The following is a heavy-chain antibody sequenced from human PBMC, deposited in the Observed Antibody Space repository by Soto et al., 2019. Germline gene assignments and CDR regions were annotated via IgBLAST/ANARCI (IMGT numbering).Heavy chain of an antibody. D-gene: IGHD6-19*01. Sequence: PSETLSLTCTVSGGSLSSYYWGWIRRPPGMGLEWIASISYSGTTNYNPSLKSRVTISADTSKNQISLKLTSVTAADTAVYYCARTSPVAGGFDYWGQGTLVTVSS. V-gene: IGHV4-59*01. J-gene: IGHJ4*02. CDR3: ARTSPVAGGFDY. CDR1: GGSLSSYY. CDR2: ISYSGTT.